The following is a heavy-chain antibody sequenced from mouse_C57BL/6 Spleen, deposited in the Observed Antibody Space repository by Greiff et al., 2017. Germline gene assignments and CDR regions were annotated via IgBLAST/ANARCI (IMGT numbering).Heavy chain of an antibody. CDR2: INPNNGGT. CDR3: ARPLYYYGRYFDV. D-gene: IGHD1-1*01. CDR1: GYTFTDYN. J-gene: IGHJ1*03. V-gene: IGHV1-18*01. Sequence: EVQLQQSGPELVKPGASVKIPCKASGYTFTDYNMDWVKQSHGQSLEWIGDINPNNGGTIYNQKFKGKATLTVDKSSSTAYMELRSLTSEDTAVYDGARPLYYYGRYFDVWGTGTTVTVSS.